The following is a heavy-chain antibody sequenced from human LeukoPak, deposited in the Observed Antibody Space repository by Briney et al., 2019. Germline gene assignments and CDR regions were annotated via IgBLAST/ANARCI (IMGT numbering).Heavy chain of an antibody. D-gene: IGHD1-26*01. J-gene: IGHJ6*02. CDR2: ISYDGSNK. CDR1: GFTFSSYA. V-gene: IGHV3-30*04. Sequence: PGRSLRLSCAASGFTFSSYAMHWVRQAPGKGLEGVAVISYDGSNKYYADSVKGRFTISRDNSKNTLYLQMNSLRAEDTAVYYCARRMSSGYYGMDVWGQGTRSPSP. CDR3: ARRMSSGYYGMDV.